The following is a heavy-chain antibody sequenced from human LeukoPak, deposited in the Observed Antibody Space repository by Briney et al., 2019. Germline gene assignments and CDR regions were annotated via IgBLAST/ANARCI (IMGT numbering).Heavy chain of an antibody. CDR1: GFTFSDSW. CDR2: MNQDGSAK. Sequence: GGSLRLSCAASGFTFSDSWMSWVRQAPGKGLEWVANMNQDGSAKGYVDSVKGRFTSSRDNARNSLYLQMSSLRPEDTAVYYCATYTHWVAGDVWGQGTTVTVSS. CDR3: ATYTHWVAGDV. J-gene: IGHJ6*02. D-gene: IGHD3-16*01. V-gene: IGHV3-7*01.